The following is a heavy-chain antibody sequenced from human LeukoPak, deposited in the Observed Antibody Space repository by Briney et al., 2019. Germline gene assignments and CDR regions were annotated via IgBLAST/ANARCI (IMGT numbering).Heavy chain of an antibody. CDR3: ARLGPVGATTLDY. J-gene: IGHJ4*02. CDR1: GYTFSSYY. Sequence: ASVKVSCKASGYTFSSYYMHWVRQAPGQGLEWMGIINPSGGSTSYAQKFQGRVTMTRDMSTSTVYMELSSLRSEDTAVYYCARLGPVGATTLDYWGQGTLVTVSS. D-gene: IGHD1-26*01. CDR2: INPSGGST. V-gene: IGHV1-46*01.